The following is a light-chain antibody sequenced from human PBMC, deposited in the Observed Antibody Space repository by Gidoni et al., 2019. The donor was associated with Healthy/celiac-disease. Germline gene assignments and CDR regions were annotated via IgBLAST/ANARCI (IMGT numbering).Light chain of an antibody. Sequence: EIVMTQSPATLSVSPGERATLSCRASQSVSSNLAWYQQKPGQAPRLLIYGASTRATVIPARFSGSGSGTEFTLTISSLQSEDCAVYYCQQYNNWPPLTFGPGTKVDIK. CDR3: QQYNNWPPLT. J-gene: IGKJ3*01. V-gene: IGKV3-15*01. CDR2: GAS. CDR1: QSVSSN.